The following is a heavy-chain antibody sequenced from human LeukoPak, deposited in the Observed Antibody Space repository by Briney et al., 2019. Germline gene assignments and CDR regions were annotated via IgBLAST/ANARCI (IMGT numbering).Heavy chain of an antibody. CDR3: ASLIVGVTFFDY. Sequence: SETLSLTCTVSGGSISSYYWSWIRQPPGKGLEWIGYIYYSGSTNYNPSLKSRVTISVDTSKNQFSLKLSSVTAADTAVYYCASLIVGVTFFDYWGQGTLVTVSS. J-gene: IGHJ4*02. CDR2: IYYSGST. D-gene: IGHD1-26*01. V-gene: IGHV4-59*08. CDR1: GGSISSYY.